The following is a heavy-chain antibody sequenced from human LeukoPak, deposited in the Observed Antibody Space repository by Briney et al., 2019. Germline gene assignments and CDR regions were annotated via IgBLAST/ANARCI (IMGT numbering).Heavy chain of an antibody. CDR3: ARVAYDFWSGYYTDVYFDY. D-gene: IGHD3-3*01. J-gene: IGHJ4*02. CDR1: GFTSSSYA. Sequence: GGSLRLSCAASGFTSSSYAMHWVRQAPGKGLEWVAVISYDGSNKYYADSVKGRFTISRDNSKNTLYLQMNSLRAEDTAVYYCARVAYDFWSGYYTDVYFDYWGQGTLVTVSS. CDR2: ISYDGSNK. V-gene: IGHV3-30-3*01.